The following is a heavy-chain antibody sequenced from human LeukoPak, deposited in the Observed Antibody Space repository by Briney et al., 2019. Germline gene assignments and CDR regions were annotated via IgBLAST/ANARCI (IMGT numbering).Heavy chain of an antibody. CDR2: IKQDGSEK. D-gene: IGHD3-3*01. J-gene: IGHJ4*02. CDR3: ARDIQYYDFWSGYYISDY. CDR1: GFTLSSYW. V-gene: IGHV3-7*01. Sequence: GGSLRLSCAASGFTLSSYWMRWVRQAPGKGLEWVTNIKQDGSEKYYVDSVKGRFTISRDNAKNSLYLQMDSLRAEDTAVYYCARDIQYYDFWSGYYISDYWGQGTLVTVSS.